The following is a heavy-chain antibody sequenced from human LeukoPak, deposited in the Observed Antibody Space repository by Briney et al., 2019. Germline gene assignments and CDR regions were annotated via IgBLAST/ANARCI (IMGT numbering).Heavy chain of an antibody. V-gene: IGHV1-46*01. D-gene: IGHD3-22*01. CDR1: GYTFTSYY. CDR2: INPSGGST. CDR3: ARDLGPYYYDSSGYPGDY. J-gene: IGHJ4*02. Sequence: ASVKVSCTASGYTFTSYYMHWVRQAPGQGLEWMGIINPSGGSTSYAQKFQGRVTMTRDTSTSTVYMELSSLRSEDTAVYYCARDLGPYYYDSSGYPGDYWGQGTLVTVSS.